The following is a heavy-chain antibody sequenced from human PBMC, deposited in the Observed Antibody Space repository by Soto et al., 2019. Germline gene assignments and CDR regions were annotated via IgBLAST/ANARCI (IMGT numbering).Heavy chain of an antibody. CDR2: IYWDDDK. CDR1: GFSLSNNGVA. CDR3: AHLDIAHVQPAMADY. V-gene: IGHV2-5*02. J-gene: IGHJ4*02. D-gene: IGHD2-2*03. Sequence: QITLKESGPTLVKPTQTLTLTCTFSGFSLSNNGVAVGWIRQPPGKALEWLALIYWDDDKRSSPSLKNRLTITKDTSKNQVVRTMTNVDPEDTATYHCAHLDIAHVQPAMADYWGQGTLVTVTS.